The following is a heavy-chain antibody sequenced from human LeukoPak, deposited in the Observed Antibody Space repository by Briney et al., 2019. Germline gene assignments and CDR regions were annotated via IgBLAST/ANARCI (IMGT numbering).Heavy chain of an antibody. Sequence: GGSLRLSCAASGFTVSSNYMSWVRQAPGKGLEWVSVIYSGGSTYYADSVKGRFTISRDNSKNTLYLQMNSLRAEDTAVYYCARSLYSSSWYGFDYWGQGTLVTVSS. D-gene: IGHD6-13*01. V-gene: IGHV3-66*01. CDR3: ARSLYSSSWYGFDY. CDR1: GFTVSSNY. CDR2: IYSGGST. J-gene: IGHJ4*02.